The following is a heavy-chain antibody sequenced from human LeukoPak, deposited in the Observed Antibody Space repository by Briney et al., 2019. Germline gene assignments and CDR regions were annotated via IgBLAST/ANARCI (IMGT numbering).Heavy chain of an antibody. J-gene: IGHJ6*03. D-gene: IGHD3-10*01. Sequence: PSQTLSLTCTVSGGSISNGSYSWSWIRQPAGKGLEWIGRIYTSGSTNYNPSLKSRVTISVDTSKNHFSLKLSSVTAADTAVYSCARSDYYGSGPYFMDVWGKGTTVTVSS. V-gene: IGHV4-61*02. CDR2: IYTSGST. CDR1: GGSISNGSYS. CDR3: ARSDYYGSGPYFMDV.